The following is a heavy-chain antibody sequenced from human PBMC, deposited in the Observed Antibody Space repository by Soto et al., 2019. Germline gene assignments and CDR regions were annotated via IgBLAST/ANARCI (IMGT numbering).Heavy chain of an antibody. CDR2: IIPVVGTT. J-gene: IGHJ4*02. Sequence: QVQLVQSGAEVKKPGSSVKVSCKASGDTFTTNSLNWVRQAPGKVLEWMGGIIPVVGTTKYAQKYQDRVTITGDKSTNAAYMELSSLRSDDTAVYYCARGLLYATTYFDYWGQGTPVPVSS. CDR3: ARGLLYATTYFDY. CDR1: GDTFTTNS. D-gene: IGHD2-8*01. V-gene: IGHV1-69*06.